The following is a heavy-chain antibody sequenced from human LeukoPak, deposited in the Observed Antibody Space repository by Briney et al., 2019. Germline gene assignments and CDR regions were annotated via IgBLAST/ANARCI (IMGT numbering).Heavy chain of an antibody. V-gene: IGHV4-59*01. CDR1: SGSIGTYY. D-gene: IGHD4-17*01. CDR2: VYYTGST. CDR3: ARDISSLDYGDCVFDF. J-gene: IGHJ5*01. Sequence: PSETLSLTCTVSSGSIGTYYWSWLRRPPGKGLEWTGYVYYTGSTNYNTSLKRRVTISVDTSKHPFSLRLNSVTAADTAIYFCARDISSLDYGDCVFDFWGPGTLVTVSS.